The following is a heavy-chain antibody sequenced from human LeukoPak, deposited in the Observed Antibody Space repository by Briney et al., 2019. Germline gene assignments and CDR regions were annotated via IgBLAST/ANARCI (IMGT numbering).Heavy chain of an antibody. CDR3: ARVNYDLEYGMDV. J-gene: IGHJ6*02. V-gene: IGHV3-9*01. Sequence: GVALRLSCAASGVNFSTYAMHWVRQAPGKGLEWVSGISWNSGSIGYADSVKGRFTISRENAKNSLYLQMNSLRAGDTAVYYCARVNYDLEYGMDVWGQGTTVTVSS. D-gene: IGHD3-3*01. CDR1: GVNFSTYA. CDR2: ISWNSGSI.